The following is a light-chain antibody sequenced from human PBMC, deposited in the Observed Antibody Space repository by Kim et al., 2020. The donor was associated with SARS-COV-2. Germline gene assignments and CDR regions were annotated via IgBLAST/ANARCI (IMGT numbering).Light chain of an antibody. V-gene: IGLV2-14*04. Sequence: QSITISCTGTSSDVGGYNYVSWYQQHPGKAPKLIIYDVSKWPSGVSSRFSGSKSGNTASLTISGLQAEDEADYYCNSFTSTNTWVFGGGTQLTVL. J-gene: IGLJ3*02. CDR2: DVS. CDR3: NSFTSTNTWV. CDR1: SSDVGGYNY.